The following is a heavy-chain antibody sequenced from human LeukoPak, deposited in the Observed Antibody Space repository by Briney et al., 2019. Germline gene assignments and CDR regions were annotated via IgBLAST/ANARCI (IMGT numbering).Heavy chain of an antibody. CDR1: GYTFTGYY. CDR2: INPNSGGT. D-gene: IGHD3/OR15-3a*01. V-gene: IGHV1-2*02. Sequence: GASVKVSCKASGYTFTGYYMHWVRQAPGQGLEWMGWINPNSGGTNYAQKFQGRVTMTRDTSISTAYMELSRLRSDDTAVYYCARALSWTTDSYYYMDVWGKGTTVTVSS. CDR3: ARALSWTTDSYYYMDV. J-gene: IGHJ6*03.